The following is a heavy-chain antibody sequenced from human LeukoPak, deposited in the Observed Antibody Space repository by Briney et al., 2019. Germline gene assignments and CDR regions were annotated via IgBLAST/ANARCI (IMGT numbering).Heavy chain of an antibody. CDR2: INPNSGGT. CDR1: GYTFTGYY. D-gene: IGHD6-6*01. V-gene: IGHV1-2*02. J-gene: IGHJ5*02. Sequence: ASVKVSCNSSGYTFTGYYMHWVRQAPGQGLEWMGWINPNSGGTHYAQKFQGRATMTRDTSINTAYMELSRLRSDDTAIYYCARGSSIVTSTIDWFDPWGQGALVAVSS. CDR3: ARGSSIVTSTIDWFDP.